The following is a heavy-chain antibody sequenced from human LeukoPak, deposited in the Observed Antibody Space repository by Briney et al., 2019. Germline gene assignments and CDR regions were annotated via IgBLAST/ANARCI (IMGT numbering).Heavy chain of an antibody. D-gene: IGHD2-2*01. V-gene: IGHV3-48*01. CDR3: ARGGIVVVPAAEFDY. Sequence: GGSLRLSCAASGFTFSSYSMNWVRQAPGKGLEWVSYIRSSSSTIYYADSVKGRFTISRDNAKNSLYLQMNSLRAEDTAVYYCARGGIVVVPAAEFDYWGQGTLVTVSS. J-gene: IGHJ4*02. CDR1: GFTFSSYS. CDR2: IRSSSSTI.